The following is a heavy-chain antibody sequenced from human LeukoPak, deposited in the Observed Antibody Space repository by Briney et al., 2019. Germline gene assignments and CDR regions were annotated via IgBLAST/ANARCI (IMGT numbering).Heavy chain of an antibody. V-gene: IGHV3-23*01. Sequence: GSLRLSCAASGFTFSDYAMGWVRQAPGKGLEWVSSISGGGDRTFYADSVKGRSTISRDNSKNTLYVQVNSLRDEDTAIYFCAKAQGYIDPFDIWGQGTLVTVSS. J-gene: IGHJ3*02. D-gene: IGHD1-1*01. CDR1: GFTFSDYA. CDR3: AKAQGYIDPFDI. CDR2: ISGGGDRT.